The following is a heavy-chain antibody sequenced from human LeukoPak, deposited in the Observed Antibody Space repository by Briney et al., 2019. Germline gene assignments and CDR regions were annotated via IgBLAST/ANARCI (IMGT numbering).Heavy chain of an antibody. J-gene: IGHJ4*02. CDR2: ISGSGGST. CDR1: GFTFSSYA. D-gene: IGHD3-22*01. Sequence: GGSLRLSCAASGFTFSSYAMSWVRQAPGKGLEWVSAISGSGGSTYYADSVKGRFTISRGNSKNTLYLQMNSLRAEDTAVYYCAKNSMYYYDSMGHWGQGTLVTVSS. V-gene: IGHV3-23*01. CDR3: AKNSMYYYDSMGH.